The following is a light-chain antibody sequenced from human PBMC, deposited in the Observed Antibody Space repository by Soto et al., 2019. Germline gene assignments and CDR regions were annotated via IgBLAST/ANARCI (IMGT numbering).Light chain of an antibody. J-gene: IGKJ2*02. CDR1: QSLLHSNGHNY. V-gene: IGKV2-28*01. CDR3: MQSLRLPRT. CDR2: LGS. Sequence: EPASSSCRSSQSLLHSNGHNYLDWYLQKPGQYPPLLSYLGSTRAPVVPLRFSVSGSGTDFTLIMSRVEPEEFEIYFGMQSLRLPRTFGQGTKVNIK.